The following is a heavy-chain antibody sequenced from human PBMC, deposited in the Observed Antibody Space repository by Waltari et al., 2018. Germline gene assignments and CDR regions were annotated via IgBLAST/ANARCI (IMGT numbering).Heavy chain of an antibody. CDR1: GGSISRSNW. V-gene: IGHV4-4*02. CDR2: IDHSGGN. D-gene: IGHD4-17*01. J-gene: IGHJ4*02. CDR3: AKVNPYGDEVGDDFDY. Sequence: QVQLQESGPGLVKPSGTLSLTCAVSGGSISRSNWWSWVRQHPGTGLEWVGEIDHSGGNNYKPALKSRVNILGDKAKNQVSLKLSSVTAAETAVYYCAKVNPYGDEVGDDFDYWGQGTLVTVSS.